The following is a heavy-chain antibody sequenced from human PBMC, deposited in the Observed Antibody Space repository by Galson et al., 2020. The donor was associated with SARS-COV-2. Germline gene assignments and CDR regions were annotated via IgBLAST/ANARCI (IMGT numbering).Heavy chain of an antibody. CDR3: ARDPAMVRGVILNRNWFDS. CDR1: GFTFDDSA. CDR2: INWSSGSI. V-gene: IGHV3-9*01. D-gene: IGHD3-10*01. J-gene: IGHJ5*01. Sequence: SLKISCAASGFTFDDSAMHWVRQAPGKGLEWVSGINWSSGSIHYADSVKGRFTISRDNAKNSLYLQMNSLRGVDTALYYCARDPAMVRGVILNRNWFDSWGQGTLVIVSS.